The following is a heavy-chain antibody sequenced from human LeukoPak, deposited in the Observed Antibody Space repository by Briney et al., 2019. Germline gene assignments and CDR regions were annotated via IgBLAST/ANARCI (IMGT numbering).Heavy chain of an antibody. V-gene: IGHV4-31*03. Sequence: PSETLSLTCTVSGGSISSGGYYWSWIRQHPGKGLEWIGYTYYSGSTYYNPSLKSRVTISVDTSKNQFSLKLSSVTAADTAVYYCARVMYYYDSSGYYYLAFDIWGQGTMVTVSS. CDR3: ARVMYYYDSSGYYYLAFDI. D-gene: IGHD3-22*01. J-gene: IGHJ3*02. CDR2: TYYSGST. CDR1: GGSISSGGYY.